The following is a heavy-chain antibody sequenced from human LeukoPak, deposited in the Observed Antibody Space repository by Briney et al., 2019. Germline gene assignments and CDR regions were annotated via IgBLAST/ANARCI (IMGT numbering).Heavy chain of an antibody. V-gene: IGHV3-23*01. Sequence: GGSLRLSCAASGFTFSNYALSWVRQAPGKGLEWVSAISGSGGSTYYADSVKGRFTISRDNSKNTLYLQMNSLRAEDTAVYYCAKAPAEWELRYWGQRTLVTVSS. D-gene: IGHD1-26*01. CDR2: ISGSGGST. CDR3: AKAPAEWELRY. CDR1: GFTFSNYA. J-gene: IGHJ4*02.